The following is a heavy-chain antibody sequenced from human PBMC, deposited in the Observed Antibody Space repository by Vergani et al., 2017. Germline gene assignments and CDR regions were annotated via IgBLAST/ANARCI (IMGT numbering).Heavy chain of an antibody. CDR1: GFTFSNYG. Sequence: ELLVQSGGGLVQPGGSLRLSCGASGFTFSNYGMHWVRQAPGKGLEWVTFIRYDGSNTYYADSVKGRFTISRDNSKNTLFLQMNSLRPEDTAVYYCARDTVTGSRYFDYWGQGTLVTVSS. CDR3: ARDTVTGSRYFDY. D-gene: IGHD6-19*01. J-gene: IGHJ4*02. CDR2: IRYDGSNT. V-gene: IGHV3-30*02.